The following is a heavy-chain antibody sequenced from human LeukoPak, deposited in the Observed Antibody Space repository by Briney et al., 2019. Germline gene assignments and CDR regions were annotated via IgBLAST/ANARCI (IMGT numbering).Heavy chain of an antibody. J-gene: IGHJ3*02. Sequence: SGGSLRLSCAASGFTFSSYSMNWVRQAPGKGLEWVSSISSSSSYIYYADSVKGRFTISRDNAKNSLYLQMNSLRAEDTAVYYCARVGADLAFDIWGQGTMVTVSS. V-gene: IGHV3-21*01. D-gene: IGHD1-26*01. CDR3: ARVGADLAFDI. CDR1: GFTFSSYS. CDR2: ISSSSSYI.